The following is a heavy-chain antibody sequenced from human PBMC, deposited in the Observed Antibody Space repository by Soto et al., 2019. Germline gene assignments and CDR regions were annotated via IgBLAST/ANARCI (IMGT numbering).Heavy chain of an antibody. CDR3: VRENYYYGMDV. CDR2: INSGGST. Sequence: EVQLVEFGGTLVQPGGSLRLSCAASGFDASVNYMTWVRQAPGKGLEWVSAINSGGSTFYADSVKGRFTISRDNSKNTLYLQMNSLRVEDTAMYYCVRENYYYGMDVWGQGTAVTVSS. J-gene: IGHJ6*02. V-gene: IGHV3-66*01. CDR1: GFDASVNY.